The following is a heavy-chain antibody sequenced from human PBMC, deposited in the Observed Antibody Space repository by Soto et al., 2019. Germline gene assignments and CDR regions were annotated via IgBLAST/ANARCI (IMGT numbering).Heavy chain of an antibody. CDR2: INSDGSST. CDR1: GFTFSSYW. CDR3: ARIAAAGTGGLFDYCYYGMDV. Sequence: SGGSLRLSCAASGFTFSSYWMHWVRQAPGKGLVWVSRINSDGSSTSYADSVKGRFTISRDNAKNTLYLQMNSLRAEDTAVYYCARIAAAGTGGLFDYCYYGMDVWGQGTTVTVSS. J-gene: IGHJ6*02. D-gene: IGHD6-13*01. V-gene: IGHV3-74*01.